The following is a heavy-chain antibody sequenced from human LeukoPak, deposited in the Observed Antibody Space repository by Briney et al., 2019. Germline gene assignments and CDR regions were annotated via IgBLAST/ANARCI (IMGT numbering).Heavy chain of an antibody. D-gene: IGHD4-17*01. CDR1: GGSISSYY. V-gene: IGHV4-59*01. J-gene: IGHJ3*02. CDR3: ARVGTVTPRDAFDI. Sequence: SETLSLTCTVSGGSISSYYWSWIRQPPGKGLEWIGYIYYSGSTTYNPSLKSRVTISVDTSKNQFSLKLSSVTAADTAVYYCARVGTVTPRDAFDIWGQGTMVTVSS. CDR2: IYYSGST.